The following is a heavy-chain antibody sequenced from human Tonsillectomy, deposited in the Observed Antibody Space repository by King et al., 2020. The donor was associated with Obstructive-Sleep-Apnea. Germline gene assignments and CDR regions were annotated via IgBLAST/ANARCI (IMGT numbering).Heavy chain of an antibody. J-gene: IGHJ5*02. D-gene: IGHD1-26*01. V-gene: IGHV3-48*04. CDR1: GFTFSSYS. CDR3: ARDSLGGYRPSWFDP. Sequence: QLVQSGGGLVQPGGSLSLSCAASGFTFSSYSMNWVRQAPGKWLEWVSYISSSSSTIYYADSVKGRFTISRDNAKNSLYLQMNSLRAEDTAVYYCARDSLGGYRPSWFDPWGQGTLVTVSS. CDR2: ISSSSSTI.